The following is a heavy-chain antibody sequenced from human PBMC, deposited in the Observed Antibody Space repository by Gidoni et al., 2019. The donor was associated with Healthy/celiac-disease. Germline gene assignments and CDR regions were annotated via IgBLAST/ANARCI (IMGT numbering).Heavy chain of an antibody. CDR1: GFTFSSYA. CDR2: ISGSGGST. D-gene: IGHD2-21*01. CDR3: AKDGPYPLGDHYYYGMDV. Sequence: EVQLLESGGGLVQPGGSLRLSCAASGFTFSSYALSWVRQAPGKGLEWVSAISGSGGSTYYADSVKGRFTISRDNSKNTLYLQMNSLRAEDTAVYYCAKDGPYPLGDHYYYGMDVWGQGTTVTVSS. J-gene: IGHJ6*02. V-gene: IGHV3-23*01.